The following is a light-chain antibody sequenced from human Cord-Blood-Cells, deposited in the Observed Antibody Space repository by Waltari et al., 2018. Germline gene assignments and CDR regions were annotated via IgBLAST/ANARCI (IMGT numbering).Light chain of an antibody. CDR1: KLGDKY. V-gene: IGLV3-1*01. CDR3: QAWDSSTDNVV. J-gene: IGLJ2*01. Sequence: SSELPQPPSVSVSPGQTASITCSGDKLGDKYACWYQQKPGQSPVLVIYQDSHRPPGIPERFSGSNSGNTATLTISGTQAMDEADYYCQAWDSSTDNVVFGGGTKLTVL. CDR2: QDS.